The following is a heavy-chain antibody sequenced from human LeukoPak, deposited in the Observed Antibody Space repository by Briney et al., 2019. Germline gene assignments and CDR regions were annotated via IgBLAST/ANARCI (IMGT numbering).Heavy chain of an antibody. J-gene: IGHJ4*02. CDR1: GYTFTGYY. CDR3: ARDQNQAPDY. Sequence: GASVKVSCKASGYTFTGYYMHWVRQAPGQGLEWMGWINPNSGGTNYAQKFQGRVTMTTDTSTSTAYMELRSLRSDDTAVYYCARDQNQAPDYWGQGTLVTVSS. V-gene: IGHV1-2*02. CDR2: INPNSGGT.